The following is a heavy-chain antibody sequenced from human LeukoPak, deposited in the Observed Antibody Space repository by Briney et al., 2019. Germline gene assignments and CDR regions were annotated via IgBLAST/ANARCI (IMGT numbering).Heavy chain of an antibody. CDR2: INAGNGNT. CDR1: GYTFTSYA. J-gene: IGHJ4*02. D-gene: IGHD1-20*01. CDR3: ARARITGTTWGFDY. Sequence: ASVKVSCKASGYTFTSYAMHWVRQAPGQRLEWMGWINAGNGNTKYSQKFQGRVTITRDTSASTAYMELSSLRSEDTAVYYCARARITGTTWGFDYWGQGTLVTVS. V-gene: IGHV1-3*01.